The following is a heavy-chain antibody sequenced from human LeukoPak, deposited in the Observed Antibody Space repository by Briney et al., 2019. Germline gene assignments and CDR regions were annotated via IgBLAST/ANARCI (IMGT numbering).Heavy chain of an antibody. Sequence: SETLSLTCAVYGGSFSGYYWSWIRQPPGKGLEWIGEINHSVSTNYNPSLKSRVTISVDTSKNQFSLKLSSVTAADTAVYYCARGLGDYGDYSWGQGTLVTVSS. J-gene: IGHJ4*02. CDR1: GGSFSGYY. CDR3: ARGLGDYGDYS. V-gene: IGHV4-34*01. CDR2: INHSVST. D-gene: IGHD4-17*01.